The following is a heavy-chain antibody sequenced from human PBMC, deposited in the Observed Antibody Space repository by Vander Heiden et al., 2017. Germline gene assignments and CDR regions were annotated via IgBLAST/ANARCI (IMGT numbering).Heavy chain of an antibody. CDR3: AKDIAGGAEYFQH. V-gene: IGHV3-9*01. CDR1: GFTFDVYA. Sequence: EVQLVESGGDLVQPARSLRLSCAASGFTFDVYAMHWVRQAPGKGLWGGLGISCNSGSRGYADSVKGRFTISRDNAKNSLYLQMNSLRAQDTALYYCAKDIAGGAEYFQHWGQGTLVTVSS. D-gene: IGHD3-10*01. CDR2: ISCNSGSR. J-gene: IGHJ1*01.